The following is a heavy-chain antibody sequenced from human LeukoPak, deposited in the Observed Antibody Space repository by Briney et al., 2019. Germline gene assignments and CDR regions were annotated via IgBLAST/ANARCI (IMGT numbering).Heavy chain of an antibody. V-gene: IGHV1-18*01. D-gene: IGHD3-9*01. J-gene: IGHJ4*02. CDR1: GYTFTSYG. CDR3: ARASSGRFYFDWLSLSDAPPNYFDY. CDR2: ISAYSGNT. Sequence: ASVKVSCKASGYTFTSYGISWVRQAPGQGLEWMGWISAYSGNTNYARKLQGRVTMTTDTSTSTAYMELRSLRSDDTAVYYCARASSGRFYFDWLSLSDAPPNYFDYWGQGTLVTVSS.